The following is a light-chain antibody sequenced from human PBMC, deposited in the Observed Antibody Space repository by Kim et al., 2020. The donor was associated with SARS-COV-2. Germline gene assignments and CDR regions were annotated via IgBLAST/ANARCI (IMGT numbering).Light chain of an antibody. CDR3: QQDGSSPYT. V-gene: IGKV3D-20*01. J-gene: IGKJ2*01. Sequence: EIVLTQSPATLSLSPGERATLSCGASKSVSSSYLAWYQQKRGLAPRLLIYDASNRATGIPDRFSGSGSGTDFTLTISRLKPEDFAVYYCQQDGSSPYTFGQGTKLEI. CDR1: KSVSSSY. CDR2: DAS.